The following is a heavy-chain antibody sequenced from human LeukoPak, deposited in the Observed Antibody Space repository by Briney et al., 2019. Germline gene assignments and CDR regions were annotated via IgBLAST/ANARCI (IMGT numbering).Heavy chain of an antibody. V-gene: IGHV3-72*01. J-gene: IGHJ5*02. D-gene: IGHD1-26*01. CDR3: AKTVGIIGANWFDP. Sequence: LSLTCAVYGGSFSDYYMDWVRQAPGKGLEWVGRIRNEAYSCTTEYAASVKGSFTISRDDSKNSLYLQMNSLKAEDTAVYYCAKTVGIIGANWFDPRGQGTLVTVSS. CDR2: IRNEAYSCTT. CDR1: GGSFSDYY.